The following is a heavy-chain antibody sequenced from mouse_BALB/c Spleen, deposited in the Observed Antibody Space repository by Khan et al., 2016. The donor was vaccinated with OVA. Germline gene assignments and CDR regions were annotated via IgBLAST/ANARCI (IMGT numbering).Heavy chain of an antibody. Sequence: VQLQQSGAELVRPGVSVKISCKGSGYTFTDFTMHWVKQSHALSLEWIGVISTSYGDATYNQKFKDKATMTVDKSSSTAYMELARLTSEDSAIXYGKRGGGGNRFAYWGQGTLVTVSA. J-gene: IGHJ3*01. V-gene: IGHV1S137*01. CDR1: GYTFTDFT. CDR2: ISTSYGDA. CDR3: KRGGGGNRFAY.